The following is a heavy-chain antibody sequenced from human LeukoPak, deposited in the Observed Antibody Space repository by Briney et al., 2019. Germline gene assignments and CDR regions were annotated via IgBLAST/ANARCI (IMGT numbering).Heavy chain of an antibody. Sequence: GASVEVSCKASGGTFSSYAISGVRQASGQGLEWRGRIIPICGTANCAQKFQGRVTITTDESTSTAYMELSSLRSEDTALYYCARDSAATRYYYYMDVWGRGTTVTVSS. J-gene: IGHJ6*03. CDR1: GGTFSSYA. CDR3: ARDSAATRYYYYMDV. CDR2: IIPICGTA. V-gene: IGHV1-69*05.